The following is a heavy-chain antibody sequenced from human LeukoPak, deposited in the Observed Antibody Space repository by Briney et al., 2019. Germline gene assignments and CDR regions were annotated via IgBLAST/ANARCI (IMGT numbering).Heavy chain of an antibody. D-gene: IGHD4-23*01. CDR2: IYPGDSDT. Sequence: GESLKISCKGSGYSFTSYWIGWVRQMPGKGLEWMGIIYPGDSDTRYSPSFQGQVTISADKSISTAYLQWSSLKASDTAMYYCARQRTGYGGNLGAFDIWGQGTMVAVSS. V-gene: IGHV5-51*01. CDR3: ARQRTGYGGNLGAFDI. CDR1: GYSFTSYW. J-gene: IGHJ3*02.